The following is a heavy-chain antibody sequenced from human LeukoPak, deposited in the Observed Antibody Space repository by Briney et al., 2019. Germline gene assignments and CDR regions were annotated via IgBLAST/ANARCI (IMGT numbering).Heavy chain of an antibody. CDR3: ARRRRPSPYYYYMDV. V-gene: IGHV4-38-2*02. Sequence: SETLSLTCTVSGYSISSGYYWGWIRQPPGKGLEWIGSIYHSGSTYYNPSLKSRVTISVDTSKNQFSLKLSSVTAADTAVYYCARRRRPSPYYYYMDVWGKGTTVTISS. J-gene: IGHJ6*03. D-gene: IGHD1-1*01. CDR2: IYHSGST. CDR1: GYSISSGYY.